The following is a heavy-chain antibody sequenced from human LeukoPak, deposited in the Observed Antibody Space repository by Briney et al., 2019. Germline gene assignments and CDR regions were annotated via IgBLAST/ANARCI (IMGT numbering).Heavy chain of an antibody. D-gene: IGHD1-26*01. Sequence: GGSLRLSCVASGFTFSDSAIHWVRQASGKGLEWLGRIKTRYNNYATAYAASVRGTFTVSRDDSKNTAYLQMDSLKTEDAAVYYCSRYSDYYYAIDVWGQGTTVAVSS. V-gene: IGHV3-73*01. J-gene: IGHJ6*02. CDR3: SRYSDYYYAIDV. CDR1: GFTFSDSA. CDR2: IKTRYNNYAT.